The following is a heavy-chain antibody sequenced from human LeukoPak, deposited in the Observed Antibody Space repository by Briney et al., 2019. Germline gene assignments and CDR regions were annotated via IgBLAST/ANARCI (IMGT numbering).Heavy chain of an antibody. CDR1: GGTFSSYA. Sequence: GASVKVSCKASGGTFSSYAISWVRQAPGQGLEWMGGIIPIFGTANYAQKFQGRVTITADESTSTAYMELSSLRSEDTAVYYCARRLLTGYYTYDHWGQGTLVTVSS. CDR2: IIPIFGTA. CDR3: ARRLLTGYYTYDH. J-gene: IGHJ4*02. V-gene: IGHV1-69*13. D-gene: IGHD3-9*01.